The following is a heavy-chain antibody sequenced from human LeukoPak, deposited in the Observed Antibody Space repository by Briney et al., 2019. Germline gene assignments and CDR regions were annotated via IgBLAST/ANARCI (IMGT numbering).Heavy chain of an antibody. V-gene: IGHV3-21*01. CDR2: ISSSSSSI. CDR1: GFTFNSYS. J-gene: IGHJ4*02. D-gene: IGHD5-18*01. Sequence: PGGSLRLSCAASGFTFNSYSMNWVRQAPGKGLEWVSSISSSSSSIYYAGSVKGRFTISRDNAKNSLYLQMNSLRAEDTAVYYCARASGDIVETATMGSYWGQGTLVTVSS. CDR3: ARASGDIVETATMGSY.